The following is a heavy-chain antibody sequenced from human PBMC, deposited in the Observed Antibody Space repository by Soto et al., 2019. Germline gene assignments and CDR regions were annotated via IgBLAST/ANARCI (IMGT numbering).Heavy chain of an antibody. Sequence: KTSETLSLTCTVSGGSISSGDYYWSWIRQPPGKGLEWIGYIYYSGSTYYNPSLKSRVTISVDTSKNQFSLKLSSVTAADTAVYYCARYIAARPLKAFDYWGQGTLVTVSS. CDR1: GGSISSGDYY. CDR3: ARYIAARPLKAFDY. D-gene: IGHD6-6*01. V-gene: IGHV4-30-4*01. J-gene: IGHJ4*02. CDR2: IYYSGST.